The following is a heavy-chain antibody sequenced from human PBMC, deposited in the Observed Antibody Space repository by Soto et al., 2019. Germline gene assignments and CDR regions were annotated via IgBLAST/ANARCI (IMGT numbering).Heavy chain of an antibody. CDR3: ARDVHYDVLTGYYG. D-gene: IGHD3-9*01. J-gene: IGHJ4*02. CDR2: VSSSGSTI. Sequence: QVQLVESGGGLVKPGGSLRLSCAASGFTFSDYYMSWIRQAPGKGLEWVSYVSSSGSTIYYPDSVKGRFTISRDNAKNSVYRQMNGVRAEDSAVYYCARDVHYDVLTGYYGWGQGTLVTVSS. V-gene: IGHV3-11*01. CDR1: GFTFSDYY.